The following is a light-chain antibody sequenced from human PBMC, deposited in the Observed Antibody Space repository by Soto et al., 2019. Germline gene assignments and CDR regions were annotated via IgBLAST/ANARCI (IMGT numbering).Light chain of an antibody. CDR1: QSVGDTF. CDR3: GQFVSSPPRT. CDR2: GVS. V-gene: IGKV3-20*01. J-gene: IGKJ1*01. Sequence: EIVLTQSPCTLSLSPGEKATLSCRASQSVGDTFLPWYQQKPGLAPRLLIYGVSNRATGIPDRFGGSGSGTDFILTISRLEPEDFALYYCGQFVSSPPRTFGQGTKVDI.